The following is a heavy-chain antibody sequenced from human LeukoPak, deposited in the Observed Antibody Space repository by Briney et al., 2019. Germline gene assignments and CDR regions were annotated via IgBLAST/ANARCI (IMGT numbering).Heavy chain of an antibody. Sequence: ASVKVSCKASGYTFTDYYMHWVRLAPGQGLEWMGWINPNSGGTNYAQKFQGRVTMTRDTSISTAYMELSRPRSDDTAVYYCARGARIVVVPAAAGWFDPWGQGTLVTVSS. CDR2: INPNSGGT. V-gene: IGHV1-2*02. J-gene: IGHJ5*02. D-gene: IGHD2-2*01. CDR3: ARGARIVVVPAAAGWFDP. CDR1: GYTFTDYY.